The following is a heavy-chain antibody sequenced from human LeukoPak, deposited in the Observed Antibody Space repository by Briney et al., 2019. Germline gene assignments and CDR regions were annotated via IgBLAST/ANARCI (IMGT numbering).Heavy chain of an antibody. J-gene: IGHJ4*02. CDR2: IHHSGTT. Sequence: SETLSLTCAVSGVSISSSDWWTWVRQTPGTGLEWLGEIHHSGTTNYNPSLKSRVVISVDKSKNQFSLRLKSVTAADTAMYYCARTNYFDNWGQGTLVTVSS. CDR1: GVSISSSDW. V-gene: IGHV4-4*02. CDR3: ARTNYFDN.